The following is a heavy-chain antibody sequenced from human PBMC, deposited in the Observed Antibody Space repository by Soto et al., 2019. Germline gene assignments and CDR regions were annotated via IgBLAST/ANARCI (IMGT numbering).Heavy chain of an antibody. J-gene: IGHJ4*02. Sequence: SETLSLTCTLAGRFISGFYCTWIRQPPGKGREWIGYISYSGNTNYSPSLKSRVTISVDTSKRLLSLKLTSVTTADAAVYFCARAPMVISRSYFDNWGQGTPVTVSS. V-gene: IGHV4-59*12. CDR2: ISYSGNT. CDR1: GRFISGFY. D-gene: IGHD2-8*01. CDR3: ARAPMVISRSYFDN.